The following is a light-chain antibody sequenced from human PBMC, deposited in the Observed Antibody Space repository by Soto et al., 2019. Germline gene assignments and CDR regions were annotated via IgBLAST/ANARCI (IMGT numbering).Light chain of an antibody. CDR3: QQYDISPWT. CDR2: GAS. CDR1: QSISRY. Sequence: IVLTHSPGTLSLSPCERTTLSFRASQSISRYLAWYQQKPGQGPGLLTYGASSRATGTPDRFSGSGSGTDFTLTIIRLEPEDFAVYYCQQYDISPWTFGQGTKVDIK. V-gene: IGKV3-20*01. J-gene: IGKJ1*01.